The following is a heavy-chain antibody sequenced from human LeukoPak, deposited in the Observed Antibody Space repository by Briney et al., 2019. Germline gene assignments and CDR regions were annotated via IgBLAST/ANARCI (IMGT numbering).Heavy chain of an antibody. CDR1: GGSISSYY. V-gene: IGHV4-39*01. J-gene: IGHJ4*02. Sequence: SETLSLTCTVSGGSISSYYWGWIRQPPGKGLEWIGNIYFSGSTYYTPSLRSRVTISVDTSKNQFSLKLSSVTAADTAVYYCARHVCSGGSCCADYWGQGTLVTVSS. CDR3: ARHVCSGGSCCADY. D-gene: IGHD2-15*01. CDR2: IYFSGST.